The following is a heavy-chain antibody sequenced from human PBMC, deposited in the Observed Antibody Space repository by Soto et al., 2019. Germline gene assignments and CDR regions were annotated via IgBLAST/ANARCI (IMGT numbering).Heavy chain of an antibody. CDR1: GFTFSNYW. V-gene: IGHV3-7*03. Sequence: GSLRLSCTASGFTFSNYWMSWVRQAPGKGLEWVANIRQDGSEEYYVDSVKGRFTISRDNAKNSLYLQMDSLRAEDTAVYYCARGGTTSLDYWGQGTQVTVS. D-gene: IGHD1-1*01. CDR2: IRQDGSEE. J-gene: IGHJ4*02. CDR3: ARGGTTSLDY.